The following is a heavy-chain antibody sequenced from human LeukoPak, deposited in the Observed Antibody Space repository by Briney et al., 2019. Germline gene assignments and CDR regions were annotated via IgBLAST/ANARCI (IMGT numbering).Heavy chain of an antibody. CDR3: TTDRPLIYCSGGSCYHVHFDY. CDR2: IXXXXXGGTT. V-gene: IGHV3-15*01. J-gene: IGHJ4*02. D-gene: IGHD2-15*01. Sequence: XWVXRIXXXXXGGTTDYAAPVKGRFTISRDDSKNTLYLQMNSLKTEDTAVYYCTTDRPLIYCSGGSCYHVHFDYWGQGTLVTVSS.